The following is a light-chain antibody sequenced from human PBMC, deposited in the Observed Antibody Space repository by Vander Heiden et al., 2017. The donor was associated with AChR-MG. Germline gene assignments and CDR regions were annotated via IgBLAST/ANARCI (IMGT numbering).Light chain of an antibody. CDR2: RSS. Sequence: DIQLTQPPSTLSASVGDRVTISCRASQTINNWLAWYQHKPGQAPQLLIYRSSKLQSGVPLRFSGSGYGTEFTLTITSLQPDDSATYYCQLYHIYSGSIFGQGTKLEI. CDR1: QTINNW. CDR3: QLYHIYSGSI. V-gene: IGKV1-5*03. J-gene: IGKJ2*01.